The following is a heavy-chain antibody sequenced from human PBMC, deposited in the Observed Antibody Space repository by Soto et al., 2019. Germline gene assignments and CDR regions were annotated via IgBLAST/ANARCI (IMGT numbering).Heavy chain of an antibody. D-gene: IGHD2-15*01. J-gene: IGHJ2*01. CDR2: VKSKAEGGTT. CDR1: GFTFNNAR. V-gene: IGHV3-15*01. Sequence: EVQLVESGGGLVKPGGSLRLSCVASGFTFNNARMSWDRQAPGKGLEWVGRVKSKAEGGTTDYAAPVKGRFTISRDDSKNTVYLQMNSLKTEDTGLYYCPTIVTEVVALSTGPYCYFDLWVRGSLVSVSS. CDR3: PTIVTEVVALSTGPYCYFDL.